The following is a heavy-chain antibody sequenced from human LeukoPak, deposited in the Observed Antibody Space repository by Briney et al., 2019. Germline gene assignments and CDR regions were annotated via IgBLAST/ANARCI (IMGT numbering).Heavy chain of an antibody. CDR2: IDPSDSYT. V-gene: IGHV5-10-1*01. CDR1: GYSFTSYW. Sequence: GASLRISCKGSGYSFTSYWISWVRQMPGKGLEWMGRIDPSDSYTNYSPSFQGHVTISADKSISTAYLQWSSLKASDTAMYYCAESYGSGSYYPLWGQGTLVTVSS. CDR3: AESYGSGSYYPL. D-gene: IGHD3-10*01. J-gene: IGHJ4*02.